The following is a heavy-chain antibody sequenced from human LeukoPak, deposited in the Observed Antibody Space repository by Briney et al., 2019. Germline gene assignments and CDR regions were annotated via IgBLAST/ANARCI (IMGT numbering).Heavy chain of an antibody. J-gene: IGHJ4*02. CDR3: ARGYVGVWYYFDY. CDR2: IVGSSSTI. V-gene: IGHV3-48*04. D-gene: IGHD5-12*01. Sequence: PGGSLRLSCTASGFSFSTYSMNWVRQAPGKGLEWVSYIVGSSSTIYYADSVKGRFTISRDNAKNSLYLQMNSLRAEDTAVYYCARGYVGVWYYFDYWGQGTLVTVSS. CDR1: GFSFSTYS.